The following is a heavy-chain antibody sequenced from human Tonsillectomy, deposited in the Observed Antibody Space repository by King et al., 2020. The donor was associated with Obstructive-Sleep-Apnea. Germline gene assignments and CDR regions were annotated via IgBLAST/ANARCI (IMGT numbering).Heavy chain of an antibody. Sequence: VQLQKWGAGLLKPSETLSLTCAVYGGSFSGYYWSWIRQPQGKGLEWIGEINHSGSTNYNPSLKSRVTISVDTSKNQFSLKLNSVTAADTAVYYCAREGIVGATVAFDYWGQGTLVTVSS. CDR2: INHSGST. CDR3: AREGIVGATVAFDY. J-gene: IGHJ4*02. D-gene: IGHD1-26*01. V-gene: IGHV4-34*01. CDR1: GGSFSGYY.